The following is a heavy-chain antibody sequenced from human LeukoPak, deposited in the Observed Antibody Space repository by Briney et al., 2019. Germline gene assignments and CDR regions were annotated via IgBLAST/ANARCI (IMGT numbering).Heavy chain of an antibody. D-gene: IGHD5-24*01. Sequence: PGGSLRLSCAASGFTFSSYSMHWVRQAPGKGLEWVAVIWYDGSNKYYADSVKGRFTISRDNSKNTLYLQMNSLRAEDTAVYYCARDAPGDGYNSPDYWGQGTLVTVSS. J-gene: IGHJ4*02. CDR3: ARDAPGDGYNSPDY. V-gene: IGHV3-33*01. CDR1: GFTFSSYS. CDR2: IWYDGSNK.